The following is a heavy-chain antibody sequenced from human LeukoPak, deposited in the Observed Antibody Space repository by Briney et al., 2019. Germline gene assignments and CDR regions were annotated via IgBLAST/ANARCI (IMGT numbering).Heavy chain of an antibody. J-gene: IGHJ4*02. Sequence: GGSRRVSWKASGFTFGNYWMSWVGQAPGKGREGGANIKHDGSEDHYVDSVRGRFTISRDNAKNSLFLQMNSLRAEDTAVYYCGRGGMGEYTGYDDFWGQGTLVTVSS. D-gene: IGHD5-12*01. CDR2: IKHDGSED. CDR3: GRGGMGEYTGYDDF. CDR1: GFTFGNYW. V-gene: IGHV3-7*01.